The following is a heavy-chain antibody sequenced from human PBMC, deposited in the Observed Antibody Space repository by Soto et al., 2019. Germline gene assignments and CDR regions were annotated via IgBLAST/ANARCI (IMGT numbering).Heavy chain of an antibody. CDR1: GLSFSGYY. Sequence: SETLSLTCAVYGLSFSGYYWSWIRQPPGKGLEWIGEINHSGSTNYNPSLKSRVTISVDTSKNQFSLKLSSVTAADTAVYYCARASLGFFSGSYNWFDPWGQGTLVTVSS. CDR2: INHSGST. D-gene: IGHD1-26*01. J-gene: IGHJ5*02. CDR3: ARASLGFFSGSYNWFDP. V-gene: IGHV4-34*01.